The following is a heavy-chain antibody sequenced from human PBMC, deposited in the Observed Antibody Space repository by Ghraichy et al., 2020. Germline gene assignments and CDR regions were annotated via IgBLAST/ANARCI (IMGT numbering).Heavy chain of an antibody. CDR2: ISGSGGST. V-gene: IGHV3-23*01. D-gene: IGHD2-15*01. CDR3: SCLWEGYYFDY. Sequence: GGSLRLSCAASGFTFSSYAMSWVRQAPGKGLEWVSAISGSGGSTYYADSVKGRFTISRDNSKNTLYLQMNSLRAEDTAVYYCSCLWEGYYFDYWGQGTLVTVSS. CDR1: GFTFSSYA. J-gene: IGHJ4*02.